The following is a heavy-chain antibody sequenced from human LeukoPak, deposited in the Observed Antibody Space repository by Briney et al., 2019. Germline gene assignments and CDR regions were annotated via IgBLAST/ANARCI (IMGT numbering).Heavy chain of an antibody. CDR1: GGSISSYY. V-gene: IGHV4-59*01. J-gene: IGHJ4*02. D-gene: IGHD1-26*01. CDR2: IYYSGRT. Sequence: SETLSLTCTVSGGSISSYYWSWIRQPPGKGLEWIGYIYYSGRTKYNPSLKSRVTMSVDTSKNQFSLKVSSVTATDTAVYYCARSKSGWELHQFDYWGQGTLVTVSS. CDR3: ARSKSGWELHQFDY.